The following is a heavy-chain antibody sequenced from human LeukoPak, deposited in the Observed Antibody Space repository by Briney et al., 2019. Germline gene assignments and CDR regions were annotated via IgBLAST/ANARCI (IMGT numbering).Heavy chain of an antibody. CDR2: IYSAGST. J-gene: IGHJ3*02. D-gene: IGHD2-21*02. V-gene: IGHV3-53*01. Sequence: GGSLRLSCAASGFTVSSNYMSWVRQAPGKGLEWVSDIYSAGSTYYADSVKGRFTISRDNSKNTLFLQMNSLRAEDTAVYYCARGRRDCSGDCYVAFDIWGQGTMVTVSS. CDR3: ARGRRDCSGDCYVAFDI. CDR1: GFTVSSNY.